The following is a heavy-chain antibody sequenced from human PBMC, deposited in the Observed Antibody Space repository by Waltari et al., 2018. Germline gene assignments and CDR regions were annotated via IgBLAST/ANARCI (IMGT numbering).Heavy chain of an antibody. CDR3: ARLGPYGSGSYDT. V-gene: IGHV4-59*08. Sequence: QVQLQASGPGLVKPSETLSLTCSVSGGPLSTYSWGWIRQPPGKRLEWIGYIHYNGRTNYSPSLNSRVTVSVDTSKNQVSLKVTSVTAADTAIYYCARLGPYGSGSYDTWGQGTLVTVSS. CDR1: GGPLSTYS. CDR2: IHYNGRT. D-gene: IGHD3-10*01. J-gene: IGHJ5*02.